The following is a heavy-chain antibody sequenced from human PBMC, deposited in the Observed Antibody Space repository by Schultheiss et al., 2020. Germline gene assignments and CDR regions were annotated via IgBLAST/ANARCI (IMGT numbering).Heavy chain of an antibody. CDR1: GFRFSSYA. CDR2: ISSSSSYI. Sequence: GGSLRLSCAASGFRFSSYAMTWVRQAPGKGLEWVSSISSSSSYIYYADSVKGRFTISRDNAKNTLYLQMNSLRAEDTAVYYCARDSRSYNSPFDYWGQGTLVTVSS. D-gene: IGHD6-13*01. V-gene: IGHV3-21*01. J-gene: IGHJ4*02. CDR3: ARDSRSYNSPFDY.